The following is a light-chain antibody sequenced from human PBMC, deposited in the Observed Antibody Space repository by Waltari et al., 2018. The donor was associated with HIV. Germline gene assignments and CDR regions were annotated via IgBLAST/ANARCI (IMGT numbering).Light chain of an antibody. V-gene: IGLV1-51*01. Sequence: QSVLTQPPSLSAAPGQRVTISCSGGSSNIGNDYVSWYQQLPGTAPQLVIYDNNKRPSGIPDRFSGSKSGTSATLVITGLQTGDEADYYCVTWDNSLSAYVFGTGTKVTVL. CDR2: DNN. J-gene: IGLJ1*01. CDR3: VTWDNSLSAYV. CDR1: SSNIGNDY.